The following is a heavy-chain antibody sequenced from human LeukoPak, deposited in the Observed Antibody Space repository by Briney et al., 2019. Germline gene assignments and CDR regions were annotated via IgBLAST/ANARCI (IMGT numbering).Heavy chain of an antibody. D-gene: IGHD5-12*01. V-gene: IGHV3-21*01. CDR3: ARDTDITPSWADY. J-gene: IGHJ4*02. CDR2: ISSSSSYI. Sequence: GGSLRLSCAASGFTFSSYSMNWVRQAPGKGLEWVSSISSSSSYIYYADSVKGRFTISRDNAKNSLYLQMNSLRAEDTAVYYCARDTDITPSWADYWGQGTLVTVSS. CDR1: GFTFSSYS.